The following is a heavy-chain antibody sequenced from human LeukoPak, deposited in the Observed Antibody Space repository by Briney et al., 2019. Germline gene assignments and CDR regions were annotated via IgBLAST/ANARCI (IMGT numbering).Heavy chain of an antibody. D-gene: IGHD2-2*01. CDR1: GYTFTGYY. J-gene: IGHJ6*04. CDR3: ARELSSSTQTLNYYYYYGMDV. Sequence: ASVKVSCKASGYTFTGYYMHWVRQAPGQGLEWMGIINPSGGSTSYAQKFQGRVTMTRDTSTSTVYMELSSLRSGDTAVYYCARELSSSTQTLNYYYYYGMDVWGKGTTVTVSS. CDR2: INPSGGST. V-gene: IGHV1-46*01.